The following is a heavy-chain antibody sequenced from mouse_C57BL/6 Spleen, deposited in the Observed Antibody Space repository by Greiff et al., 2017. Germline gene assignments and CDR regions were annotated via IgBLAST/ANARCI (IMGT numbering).Heavy chain of an antibody. CDR1: GFTFSDYG. D-gene: IGHD1-1*01. J-gene: IGHJ1*03. V-gene: IGHV5-15*01. CDR2: ISNLAYSI. CDR3: ARGSYYGSSYVRYFDV. Sequence: EVKLQESGGGLVQPGGSLKLSCAASGFTFSDYGMAWVRQAPRKGPEWVAFISNLAYSIYYADTVTGRFTISRENAKNTLYLEMSSLRSEDTAMYYCARGSYYGSSYVRYFDVWGTGTTVTVSS.